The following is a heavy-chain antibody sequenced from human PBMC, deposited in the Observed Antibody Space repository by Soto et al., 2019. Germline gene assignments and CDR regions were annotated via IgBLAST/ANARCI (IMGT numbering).Heavy chain of an antibody. Sequence: QPGGSLRLSCAASGLTFSNVWMTWVRQAPGKGLEWVGRIRSKTKKYATAYAGSVKGRFTISRDDSKNTTYLQMNSLKTEDTAVYYCSRGSLERGFDPWGQGTLVTVSS. CDR3: SRGSLERGFDP. D-gene: IGHD1-1*01. CDR2: IRSKTKKYAT. J-gene: IGHJ5*02. V-gene: IGHV3-73*01. CDR1: GLTFSNVW.